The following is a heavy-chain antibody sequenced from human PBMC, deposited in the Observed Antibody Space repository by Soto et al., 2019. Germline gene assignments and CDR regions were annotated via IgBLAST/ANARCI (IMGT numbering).Heavy chain of an antibody. V-gene: IGHV4-34*01. CDR1: GGSFSGYY. CDR3: AGQTFTIAAASLGRRNWFDP. J-gene: IGHJ5*02. D-gene: IGHD6-25*01. CDR2: INHSGST. Sequence: PSETLSLTCAVYGGSFSGYYWSWIRQPPGKGLEWIGEINHSGSTNYNPSLKSRVTISVDTSKNQFSLTLSSVTAADTAVYFCAGQTFTIAAASLGRRNWFDPWAPGTLVTVSS.